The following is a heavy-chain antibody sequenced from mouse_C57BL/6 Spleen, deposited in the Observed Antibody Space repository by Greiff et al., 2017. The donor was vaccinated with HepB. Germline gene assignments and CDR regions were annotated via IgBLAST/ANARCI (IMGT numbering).Heavy chain of an antibody. CDR3: ARGIYYGYDGYAMDY. J-gene: IGHJ4*01. CDR2: ISDGGSYT. D-gene: IGHD2-2*01. CDR1: GFTFSSYA. V-gene: IGHV5-4*03. Sequence: DVMLVESGGGLVKPGGSLKLSCAASGFTFSSYAMSWVRQTPEKRLEWVATISDGGSYTYYPDNVKGRFTISRDNAKNNLYLQMSHLKSEDTAMYYCARGIYYGYDGYAMDYWGQGTSVTVSS.